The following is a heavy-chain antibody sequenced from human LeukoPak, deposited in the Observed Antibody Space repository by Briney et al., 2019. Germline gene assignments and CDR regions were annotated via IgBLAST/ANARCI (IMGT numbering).Heavy chain of an antibody. CDR1: GFTFSSYA. J-gene: IGHJ4*02. V-gene: IGHV3-23*01. CDR3: AKISGSADGYTPKDY. D-gene: IGHD5-24*01. Sequence: GGSLRLSCAASGFTFSSYAMSWVRQAPGKGLEWVSAISGSGGSTYYADSVKGRFTISGDNSKNTLYLQMNSLRAEDTAVYYCAKISGSADGYTPKDYWGQGTLVTVSS. CDR2: ISGSGGST.